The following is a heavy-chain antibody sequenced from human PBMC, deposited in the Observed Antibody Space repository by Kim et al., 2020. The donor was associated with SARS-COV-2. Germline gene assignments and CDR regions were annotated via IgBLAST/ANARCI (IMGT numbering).Heavy chain of an antibody. D-gene: IGHD3-22*01. CDR1: GGSISSGGYS. J-gene: IGHJ4*02. V-gene: IGHV4-30-2*01. CDR2: IYHSGST. Sequence: SETLSLTCAVSGGSISSGGYSWSWIRQPPGKGLEWIGYIYHSGSTYYNPSLKSRVTISVDRSKNQFSLKLSSVTAADTAVYYCARDVDGSSGYYSFDFWGQGTLVTVSS. CDR3: ARDVDGSSGYYSFDF.